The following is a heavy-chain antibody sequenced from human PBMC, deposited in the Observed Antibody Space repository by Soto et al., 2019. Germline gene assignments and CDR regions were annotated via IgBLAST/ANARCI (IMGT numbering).Heavy chain of an antibody. J-gene: IGHJ4*02. CDR1: GYTFTNFG. CDR2: ISAYNGNT. Sequence: QVQLVQSGAEVKKPGASVKVSCKASGYTFTNFGISWVRQAPGQGLEWMGWISAYNGNTNYAQNFQGRVTMTTDTSTSTSYRELRSLRSGDTAVYYGARGGTPIDYWGQGTLVTVSS. D-gene: IGHD3-16*01. CDR3: ARGGTPIDY. V-gene: IGHV1-18*01.